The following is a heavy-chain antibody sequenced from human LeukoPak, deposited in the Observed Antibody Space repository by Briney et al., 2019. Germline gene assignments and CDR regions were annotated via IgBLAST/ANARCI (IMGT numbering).Heavy chain of an antibody. CDR3: ATQTLRL. CDR1: GGSISSSSYY. D-gene: IGHD4-17*01. V-gene: IGHV4-39*01. Sequence: SETLSLTCTVSGGSISSSSYYWGWIRQPPGKGLEWIGSIHYSGSTFYNPSLKSRVTISVDTSKNQFSLKLTSVTAADTAVYYCATQTLRLWGQGTLVTVSS. CDR2: IHYSGST. J-gene: IGHJ4*02.